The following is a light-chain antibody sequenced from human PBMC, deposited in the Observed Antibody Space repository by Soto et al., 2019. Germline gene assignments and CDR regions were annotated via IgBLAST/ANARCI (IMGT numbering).Light chain of an antibody. CDR3: SSYTSSSTLV. J-gene: IGLJ1*01. CDR2: EVS. Sequence: QSVLTQRACVSGSPGQSITISCTGTSSDVGGYNYVSWYQQHPGKAPKLMIYEVSNRPSGVSNRFSGSKSGNTASLTISGLQAEDEADYYCSSYTSSSTLVFGTGTKVTVL. CDR1: SSDVGGYNY. V-gene: IGLV2-14*01.